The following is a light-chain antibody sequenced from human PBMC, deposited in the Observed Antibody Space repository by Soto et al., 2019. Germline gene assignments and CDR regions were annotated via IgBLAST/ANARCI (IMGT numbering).Light chain of an antibody. CDR1: SSNIGNNA. CDR2: YDD. J-gene: IGLJ2*01. CDR3: AAWDDSLNGVV. V-gene: IGLV1-36*01. Sequence: QAVVTQPSSVSEAPRQRVTISCSGSSSNIGNNAVNWYQQLPGKAPKLLIYYDDLLPSGVSDRFSGSKSGTSASLAISGLQSEDEADYYCAAWDDSLNGVVFGGGTKVTVL.